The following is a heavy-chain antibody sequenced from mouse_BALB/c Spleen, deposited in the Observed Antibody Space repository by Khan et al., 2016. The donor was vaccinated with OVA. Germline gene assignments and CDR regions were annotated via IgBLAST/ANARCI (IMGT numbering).Heavy chain of an antibody. Sequence: EVELVESGGGLVKPGGSLKLSCAASGFTFSSFTMSWVRQTPEQGLEWVATISSGGDNTYYHDSVKGRFTLSIDNSQNKPYLQMSSLRSEDTAFFYCAMSIYGSFAYWGQGTLVTVSA. D-gene: IGHD1-1*02. CDR1: GFTFSSFT. CDR3: AMSIYGSFAY. V-gene: IGHV5-9*03. CDR2: ISSGGDNT. J-gene: IGHJ3*01.